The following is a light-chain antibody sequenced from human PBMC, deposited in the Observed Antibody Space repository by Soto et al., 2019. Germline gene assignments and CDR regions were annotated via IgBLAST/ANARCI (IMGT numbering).Light chain of an antibody. V-gene: IGKV2-30*02. CDR2: KVC. J-gene: IGKJ4*01. Sequence: DVVVTQSPLSLPVIFGQPASISCRASQSLVHSDENTNLNWFQQRPGQSPRSLIYKVCERDSGVPDRFSGSGSGTNVKLHISRGEAEDVGVEFCMQGTPWPRSFGEGTKVETK. CDR1: QSLVHSDENTN. CDR3: MQGTPWPRS.